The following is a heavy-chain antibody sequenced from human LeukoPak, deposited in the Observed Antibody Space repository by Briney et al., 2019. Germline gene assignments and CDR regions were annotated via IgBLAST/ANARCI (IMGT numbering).Heavy chain of an antibody. V-gene: IGHV4-34*01. D-gene: IGHD3-3*02. CDR2: INHSGST. Sequence: SETLSLTCAVYGGSFSGHYWSWIRQPPGKRLGWIGEINHSGSTNYNPSLKSRVTVSVDTSKNQFSLKLSSVTAAATAVYYCARRPHFIYYYGMDVWGQGTTVTVSS. CDR3: ARRPHFIYYYGMDV. J-gene: IGHJ6*02. CDR1: GGSFSGHY.